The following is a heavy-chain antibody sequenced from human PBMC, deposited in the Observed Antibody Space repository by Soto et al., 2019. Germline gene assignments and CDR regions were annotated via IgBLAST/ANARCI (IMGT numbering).Heavy chain of an antibody. D-gene: IGHD1-26*01. CDR2: MSGRSGDT. Sequence: QVQLVQSGGEVKKPGASVRVSCQASGYPFNKIAIHWVRQSPGHGLEWLGRMSGRSGDTNCAASVRDRITMATDTSNSTGYMELRSLRSDDTAVYYCAREGGLGTEKHPYGLDVWGQGTTVTV. CDR3: AREGGLGTEKHPYGLDV. CDR1: GYPFNKIA. V-gene: IGHV1-18*01. J-gene: IGHJ6*02.